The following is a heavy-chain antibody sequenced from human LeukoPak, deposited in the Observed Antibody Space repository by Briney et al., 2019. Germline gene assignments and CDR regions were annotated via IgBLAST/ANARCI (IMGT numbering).Heavy chain of an antibody. V-gene: IGHV4-34*01. CDR1: GGSFSGFF. CDR3: ARRRGGSGSYYKLVANYFDY. Sequence: PSETLSLTCAVQGGSFSGFFWTWMRQPPGKGPEWIGEINQSRGTNYNPSLKSRATISKDPSKNQFSLKLSSVTAADTAVYYCARRRGGSGSYYKLVANYFDYWGQGTLVTVSS. D-gene: IGHD3-10*01. CDR2: INQSRGT. J-gene: IGHJ4*02.